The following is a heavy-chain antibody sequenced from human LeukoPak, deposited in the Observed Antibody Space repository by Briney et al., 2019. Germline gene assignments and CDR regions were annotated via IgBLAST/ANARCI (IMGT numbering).Heavy chain of an antibody. CDR3: ARDRARIAAAGTPGY. Sequence: ASVKVSCKASGYTFTSYAMHWVRQAPGQRLEWMGWINAGNGNTKYSQKFQGRVTITRDTSASTAYMELSSLRSEDTAVYYCARDRARIAAAGTPGYWGQGTLVTVSS. J-gene: IGHJ4*02. D-gene: IGHD6-13*01. CDR1: GYTFTSYA. CDR2: INAGNGNT. V-gene: IGHV1-3*01.